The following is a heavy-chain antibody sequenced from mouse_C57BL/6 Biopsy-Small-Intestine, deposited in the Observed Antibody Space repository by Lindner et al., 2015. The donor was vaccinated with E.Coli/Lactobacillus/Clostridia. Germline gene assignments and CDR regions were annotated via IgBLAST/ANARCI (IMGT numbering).Heavy chain of an antibody. CDR2: VDPEDGQS. CDR1: GYTFIDYY. CDR3: VTLYPRTTLGPFDY. V-gene: IGHV14-2*02. J-gene: IGHJ4*01. Sequence: SVKVSCKVSGYTFIDYYIHWVQQAPGKGLEWVGLVDPEDGQSKYVEKFQGRITITADTSTDTAYLELSSLTSEDTAVYYCVTLYPRTTLGPFDYWGPGTLVTVSS.